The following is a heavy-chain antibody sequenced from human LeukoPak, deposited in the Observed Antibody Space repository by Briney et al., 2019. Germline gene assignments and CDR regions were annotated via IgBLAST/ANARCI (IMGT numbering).Heavy chain of an antibody. V-gene: IGHV3-66*02. Sequence: PGGSLRLSCAASGFTVSGNYMCWVRQAPGKGLEWVSLIYSGGDTYYADSVKGRFTISRDNSKNTLYLQMDSLRAEDTAVYYCARDPNIVATTSFDYWGQGTLVTVSS. J-gene: IGHJ4*02. CDR1: GFTVSGNY. CDR3: ARDPNIVATTSFDY. CDR2: IYSGGDT. D-gene: IGHD5-12*01.